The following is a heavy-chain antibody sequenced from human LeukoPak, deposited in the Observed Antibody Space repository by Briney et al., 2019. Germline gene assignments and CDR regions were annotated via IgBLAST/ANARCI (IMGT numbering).Heavy chain of an antibody. V-gene: IGHV4-4*02. CDR1: GGSISSSNW. D-gene: IGHD4-17*01. J-gene: IGHJ6*02. CDR3: ARDPDYGAGAKMDV. CDR2: IYHSGST. Sequence: SETLSLTCGVSGGSISSSNWWSWVRQPPGKGLEWIGQIYHSGSTNYNPPLKSRVTISVDKSKNQSSLKLSSVTAADTAVYYCARDPDYGAGAKMDVWGQGTTVTVFS.